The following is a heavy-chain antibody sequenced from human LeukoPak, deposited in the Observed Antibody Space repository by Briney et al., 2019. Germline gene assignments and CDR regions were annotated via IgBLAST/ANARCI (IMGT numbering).Heavy chain of an antibody. CDR2: ISYDGSNK. CDR1: GFTFSSYG. D-gene: IGHD6-13*01. CDR3: AKDLSAGYSSSWLFDY. V-gene: IGHV3-30*18. J-gene: IGHJ4*02. Sequence: GGSLRLSCAASGFTFSSYGMHWVRQAPGKGLERVAVISYDGSNKYYADSVKGRFTISRDNSKNTLYLQMNSLRAEDTAVYYCAKDLSAGYSSSWLFDYWGQGTLVTVSS.